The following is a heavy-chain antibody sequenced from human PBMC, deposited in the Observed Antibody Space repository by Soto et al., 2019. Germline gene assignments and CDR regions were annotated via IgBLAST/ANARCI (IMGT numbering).Heavy chain of an antibody. CDR1: GFTFSTSA. D-gene: IGHD3-22*01. Sequence: SVKVSGKTSGFTFSTSAVHWVRQARGHRLQWIGWIDVGSGNANYAQMLQERVTISRDMSTSTAYMELSGLRAEDTAVYYCARGYYDSSGYYWVFDYWGQGTLVTVSS. J-gene: IGHJ4*02. CDR3: ARGYYDSSGYYWVFDY. V-gene: IGHV1-58*01. CDR2: IDVGSGNA.